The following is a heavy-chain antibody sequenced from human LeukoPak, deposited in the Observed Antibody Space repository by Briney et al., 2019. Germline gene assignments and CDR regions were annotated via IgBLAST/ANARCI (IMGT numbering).Heavy chain of an antibody. CDR1: GGSISSGDYS. CDR2: IYHRGNT. CDR3: AGDYASGSYRFDF. Sequence: SETLSLTCTVSGGSISSGDYSWSWIRLPPGKGLEWIGYIYHRGNTVYNPSLKSRGTISIDRSKNQFSLKLSSVTAADTAVYYCAGDYASGSYRFDFWGQGILVTVSS. V-gene: IGHV4-30-2*01. D-gene: IGHD3-10*01. J-gene: IGHJ4*02.